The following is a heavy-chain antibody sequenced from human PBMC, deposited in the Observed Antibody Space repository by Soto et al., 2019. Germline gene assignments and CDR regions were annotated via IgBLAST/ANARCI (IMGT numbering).Heavy chain of an antibody. CDR2: IYYDGNA. Sequence: SETLSLTCTVSGGSITSSSHYWGWIRQPPGKGLECIGNIYYDGNAYYNPSLKSRVTISLDTSKNQFSLRLNSVTAADTAVYYCARSSITPRLFMYPFDYWGQGTLVTVSS. D-gene: IGHD6-6*01. J-gene: IGHJ4*02. V-gene: IGHV4-39*01. CDR1: GGSITSSSHY. CDR3: ARSSITPRLFMYPFDY.